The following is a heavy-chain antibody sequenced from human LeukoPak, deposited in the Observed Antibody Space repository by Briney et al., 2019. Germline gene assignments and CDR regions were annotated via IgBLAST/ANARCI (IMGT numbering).Heavy chain of an antibody. V-gene: IGHV4-39*01. J-gene: IGHJ1*01. Sequence: SETLSLTCAVSGGSIRSSNYYWGWVRQPPGKGPEWIGTIYYSGTTYYSPSLESRITISVDTPNNQFSLRLTSVTAADTAVYYCVRHGPLGGVLMVSTIMYFQNWGQGALVTVSS. CDR3: VRHGPLGGVLMVSTIMYFQN. CDR1: GGSIRSSNYY. CDR2: IYYSGTT. D-gene: IGHD2-8*01.